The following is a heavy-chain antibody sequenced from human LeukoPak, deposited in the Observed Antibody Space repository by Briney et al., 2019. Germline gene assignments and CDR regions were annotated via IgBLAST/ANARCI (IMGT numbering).Heavy chain of an antibody. CDR2: IGTAGDT. Sequence: GGSLSHSCAASGFTFSSYDIHWVRQATGKGLEWVSAIGTAGDTYYPGSVKGRFTISRENAKNSLYLQMNSLRAGDTAVYYCARGVFYDSSGYYRRKDNWFDPWGQGTLVTVSS. D-gene: IGHD3-22*01. V-gene: IGHV3-13*04. J-gene: IGHJ5*02. CDR3: ARGVFYDSSGYYRRKDNWFDP. CDR1: GFTFSSYD.